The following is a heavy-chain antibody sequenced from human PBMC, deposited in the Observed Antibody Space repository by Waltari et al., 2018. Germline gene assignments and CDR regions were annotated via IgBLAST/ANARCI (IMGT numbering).Heavy chain of an antibody. D-gene: IGHD2-2*01. V-gene: IGHV3-30*18. CDR2: IASDGGNK. Sequence: QVQLVESGGGLVQPGRSLRLSCAASGFTFRTYAMHWVRQAPGKGLEWVAVIASDGGNKYYADSLKGRFTSSRDNPYSTLYLQMNSLRADDTAVYYCAKIDSYSTAYGYWGQGTLVTVSS. CDR1: GFTFRTYA. CDR3: AKIDSYSTAYGY. J-gene: IGHJ4*02.